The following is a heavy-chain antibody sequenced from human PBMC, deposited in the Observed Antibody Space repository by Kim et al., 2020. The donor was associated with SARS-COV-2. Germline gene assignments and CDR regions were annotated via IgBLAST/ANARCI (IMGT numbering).Heavy chain of an antibody. CDR3: AKERHSPSSQHYYGMDV. CDR1: GYIFGNYA. CDR2: ITAHNGDT. Sequence: ASVKVSCRASGYIFGNYALDWVRQAPGQGLEYMGRITAHNGDTNYAQKFQGRVTMTTDTSASIGYMELRSLKSDDTAVYYCAKERHSPSSQHYYGMDVWGQGTTVIVSS. V-gene: IGHV1-18*01. J-gene: IGHJ6*02. D-gene: IGHD6-6*01.